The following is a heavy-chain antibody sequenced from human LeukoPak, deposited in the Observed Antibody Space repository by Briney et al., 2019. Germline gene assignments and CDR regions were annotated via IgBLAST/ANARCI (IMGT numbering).Heavy chain of an antibody. J-gene: IGHJ5*02. Sequence: ASVKVSCKASGYTFTTCDITWVRQAPGQGLEWMGWISAYNGNTNYAQKFQGRVTMTTDTSTSTAYMELRSLRSDDTAVYYCAREYGSSWLPWGQGTLVTVSS. V-gene: IGHV1-18*01. CDR1: GYTFTTCD. CDR2: ISAYNGNT. D-gene: IGHD6-13*01. CDR3: AREYGSSWLP.